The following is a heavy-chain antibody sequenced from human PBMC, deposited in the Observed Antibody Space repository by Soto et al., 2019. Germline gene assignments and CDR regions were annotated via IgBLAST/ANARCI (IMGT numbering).Heavy chain of an antibody. CDR3: AKYCSSDVCFDY. J-gene: IGHJ4*02. V-gene: IGHV3-48*02. CDR1: GFTFSSCS. D-gene: IGHD2-8*01. Sequence: GVSLRLSCASSGFTFSSCSMNWVRQAPGKGLEWVSFISGSGDTKYYADSVKGRFTISRDNAKNSLYLQMSSLRDEDTAVYYCAKYCSSDVCFDYWGQGTLVTVSS. CDR2: ISGSGDTK.